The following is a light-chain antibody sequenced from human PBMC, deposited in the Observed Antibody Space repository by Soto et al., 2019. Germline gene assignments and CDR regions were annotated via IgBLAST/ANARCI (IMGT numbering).Light chain of an antibody. CDR2: DVS. CDR3: SSYTTSRNVV. J-gene: IGLJ7*01. CDR1: SSDVGAYNY. Sequence: QSVLTQPASVTGSPGQSITISCTGTSSDVGAYNYVSWYQQHPGKVPKVMIFDVSSRPSGVSNRFSGSKSGNTASLTISGLHTEDEADYYCSSYTTSRNVVFGGGTQLTVL. V-gene: IGLV2-14*03.